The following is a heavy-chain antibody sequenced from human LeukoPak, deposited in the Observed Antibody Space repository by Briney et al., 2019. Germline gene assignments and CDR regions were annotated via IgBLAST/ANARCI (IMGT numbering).Heavy chain of an antibody. CDR3: ARGRGVLLWFGELLQTPNNWFDP. D-gene: IGHD3-10*01. V-gene: IGHV1-69*01. J-gene: IGHJ5*02. Sequence: SVKVSCKASGGTFSSYAISWVRQAPGQGLEWMGGIIPLFGTANYAQKFQGRVTITADESTSTAYMELSSLRSEDTAVYYCARGRGVLLWFGELLQTPNNWFDPWGQGTLVTVSS. CDR2: IIPLFGTA. CDR1: GGTFSSYA.